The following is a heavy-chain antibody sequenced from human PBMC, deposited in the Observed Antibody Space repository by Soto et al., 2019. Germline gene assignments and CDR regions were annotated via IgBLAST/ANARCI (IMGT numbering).Heavy chain of an antibody. CDR1: ESTVSRDW. D-gene: IGHD1-26*01. CDR2: INQDGREK. Sequence: EVHLVESGGGLVQTGGSLRLSCAIFESTVSRDWMNWVRQAPGKGLEWVAHINQDGREKYYVDSVKGRFTISRDNAKKPLYLQMNSLRPADTAMYYCSGGVGDAFWGQGTLVTVSS. CDR3: SGGVGDAF. V-gene: IGHV3-7*04. J-gene: IGHJ4*02.